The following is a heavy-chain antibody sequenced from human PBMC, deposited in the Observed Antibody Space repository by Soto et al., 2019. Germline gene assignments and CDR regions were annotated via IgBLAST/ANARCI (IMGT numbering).Heavy chain of an antibody. J-gene: IGHJ6*02. V-gene: IGHV1-69*12. Sequence: QVQLVQSGAEVKKPGSSVKVSCKASGGTFSSYAISWVRQAPVKGLEWMGGIIPIFGTANYAQKFKGRVTITAEESTSTAYMDLSSLRSEDRAVDYWARVDCDGSCYPYYYYYGMDVWGHGTTVTVSS. CDR1: GGTFSSYA. CDR3: ARVDCDGSCYPYYYYYGMDV. D-gene: IGHD2-15*01. CDR2: IIPIFGTA.